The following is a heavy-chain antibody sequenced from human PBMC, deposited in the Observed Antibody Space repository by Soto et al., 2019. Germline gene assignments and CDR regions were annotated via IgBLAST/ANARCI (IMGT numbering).Heavy chain of an antibody. V-gene: IGHV1-3*01. D-gene: IGHD6-13*01. CDR3: AKSVSSSWYVVENWFDP. CDR1: GYTFTSYA. CDR2: INAGNGNT. J-gene: IGHJ5*02. Sequence: ASVKVSCKASGYTFTSYAMHWVRQAPGQRLEWMGWINAGNGNTKYSQKFQGRVTITRDTSASTAYMELSSLRSEDTAVYYCAKSVSSSWYVVENWFDPWGQGTLVTVSS.